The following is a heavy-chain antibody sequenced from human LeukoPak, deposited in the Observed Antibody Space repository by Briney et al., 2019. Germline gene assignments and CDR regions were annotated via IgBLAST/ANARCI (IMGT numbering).Heavy chain of an antibody. V-gene: IGHV1-2*02. J-gene: IGHJ4*02. Sequence: ASVKVSCKASGYTFTGYYMHWVRQAPGQGLEWMGWISPNSADTHYAQKFQGRVTMTGDTSISTAYMELSRLRSDDTAVYYCARGGLSGSYYVDYWGQGTLVAVSS. CDR1: GYTFTGYY. D-gene: IGHD1-26*01. CDR2: ISPNSADT. CDR3: ARGGLSGSYYVDY.